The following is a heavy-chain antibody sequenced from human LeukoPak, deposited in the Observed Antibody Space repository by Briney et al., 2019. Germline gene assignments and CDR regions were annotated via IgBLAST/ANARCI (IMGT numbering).Heavy chain of an antibody. D-gene: IGHD3-22*01. CDR1: GGSISSSNW. CDR3: ARYSFDSSGYYYHFDY. CDR2: IYHSGST. Sequence: KPSETLSLTCAVSGGSISSSNWWSWVRQPPGKGLEWIGEIYHSGSTNYNPSLKSRVTISVDKSKNQLSLKLTSVTAADTAVYYCARYSFDSSGYYYHFDYWGQGTLVTVSS. J-gene: IGHJ4*02. V-gene: IGHV4-4*02.